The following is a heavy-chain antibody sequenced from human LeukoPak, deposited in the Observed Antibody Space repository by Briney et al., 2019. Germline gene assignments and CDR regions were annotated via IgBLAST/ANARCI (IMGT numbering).Heavy chain of an antibody. CDR3: ARSLTYYYDSSGYFPGVSWFDP. J-gene: IGHJ5*02. Sequence: ASVKVSCKASGYTFTSYGISWVRQAPGQGLEWMGWISAYNGNTNYAQKLRGRVTMTTDTSTSTAYMELRSLRSDDTAVYYCARSLTYYYDSSGYFPGVSWFDPWGQGALVTVSS. D-gene: IGHD3-22*01. V-gene: IGHV1-18*01. CDR1: GYTFTSYG. CDR2: ISAYNGNT.